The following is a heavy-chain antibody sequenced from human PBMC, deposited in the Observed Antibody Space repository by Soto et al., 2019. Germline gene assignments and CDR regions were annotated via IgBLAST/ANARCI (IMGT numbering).Heavy chain of an antibody. Sequence: GGSLRLSCAASGFTFSSYGMHWVRQAPGKGLEWVAVIWYDGSNKYYADSVKGRFTISRDNSKNTLYLQMNSLRAEDTAVYYCARGIAAAGNRDYYCYGKDVWGQGTSDTVSS. D-gene: IGHD6-13*01. CDR3: ARGIAAAGNRDYYCYGKDV. V-gene: IGHV3-33*01. CDR2: IWYDGSNK. J-gene: IGHJ6*02. CDR1: GFTFSSYG.